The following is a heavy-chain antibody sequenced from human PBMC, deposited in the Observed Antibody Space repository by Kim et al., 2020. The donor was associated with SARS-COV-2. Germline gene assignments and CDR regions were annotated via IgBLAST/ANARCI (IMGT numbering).Heavy chain of an antibody. V-gene: IGHV3-72*01. CDR3: TRLGVGGLMQFDS. D-gene: IGHD3-16*01. J-gene: IGHJ4*01. Sequence: GGSLRLSCAASGFTLSEHYIDWVRQAPGKGLEWVGRTRNKANSYSTEYDASVKGRFSISREDSKNPLYLQMNSLKTEDTAVYDCTRLGVGGLMQFDSWG. CDR2: TRNKANSYST. CDR1: GFTLSEHY.